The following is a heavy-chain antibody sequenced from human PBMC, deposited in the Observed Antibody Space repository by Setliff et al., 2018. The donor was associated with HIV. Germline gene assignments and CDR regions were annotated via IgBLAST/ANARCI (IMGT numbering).Heavy chain of an antibody. J-gene: IGHJ5*01. D-gene: IGHD1-7*01. CDR2: INHSGST. V-gene: IGHV4-34*01. Sequence: ASETLSLTCAVYGGSFSDYYWSWIRQPPGKGLEWIGEINHSGSTNYNPSLKRRVTMSVDTSKNQFSLKLNSVTAADTAVYYCARVRLELRQYWFDSWGQGSPVTVSS. CDR3: ARVRLELRQYWFDS. CDR1: GGSFSDYY.